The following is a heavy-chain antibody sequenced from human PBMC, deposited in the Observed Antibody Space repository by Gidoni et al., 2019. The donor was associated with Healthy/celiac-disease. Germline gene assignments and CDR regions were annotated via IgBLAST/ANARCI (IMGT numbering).Heavy chain of an antibody. Sequence: QVQLQQWGAGLLKPSETLSLTCAVYGGSFSGYYWSWIRQPPGKGLEWIGEINHSGSTNYNPSLKSRVTISVDTSKNQFSLKLSSVTAADTAVYYCARGPGHQYYYDSSGYDYWGQGTLVTVSS. CDR2: INHSGST. J-gene: IGHJ4*02. CDR1: GGSFSGYY. D-gene: IGHD3-22*01. V-gene: IGHV4-34*01. CDR3: ARGPGHQYYYDSSGYDY.